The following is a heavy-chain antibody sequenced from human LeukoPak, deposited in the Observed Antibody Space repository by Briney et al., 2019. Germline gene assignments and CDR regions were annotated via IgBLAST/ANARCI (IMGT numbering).Heavy chain of an antibody. CDR2: MSPNSGNT. CDR3: ARNWGLAQGYFDY. J-gene: IGHJ4*02. Sequence: GASVKVSCKASGYTFTSYDINWVRQATGQGLEWMGWMSPNSGNTGYAQKFQGRVTMTRNTSISTAYMELSSLRSEDTAVYYCARNWGLAQGYFDYWGQGTLVTVSS. CDR1: GYTFTSYD. D-gene: IGHD7-27*01. V-gene: IGHV1-8*01.